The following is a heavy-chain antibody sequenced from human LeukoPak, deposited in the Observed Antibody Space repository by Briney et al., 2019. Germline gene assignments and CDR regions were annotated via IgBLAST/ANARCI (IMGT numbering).Heavy chain of an antibody. V-gene: IGHV3-23*01. CDR1: GFIFSNYA. Sequence: GGSLRLSCAASGFIFSNYAMNWVRQAPGKRLEWAASITYNARDTYFAASVKGRFTVSRDNSGDTLYLQMNSLRADDTAIYYCAKAPLVSCTGARCYHFDSWGQGTLVTVSS. CDR3: AKAPLVSCTGARCYHFDS. CDR2: ITYNARDT. J-gene: IGHJ4*02. D-gene: IGHD2-15*01.